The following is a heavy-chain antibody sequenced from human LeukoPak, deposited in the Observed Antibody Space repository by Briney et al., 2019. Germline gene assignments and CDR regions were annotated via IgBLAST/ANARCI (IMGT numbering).Heavy chain of an antibody. CDR1: GGSISGSNYH. V-gene: IGHV4-39*01. Sequence: SETLSLTCTVSGGSISGSNYHWGWIRQPPGKGLEWIGSINYWGHTYYNPSLESRVTISVDTSKNQFSLKVSSVTAADTALYYCAPTYSYTGGGNDYWGQGTLVTVSS. CDR2: INYWGHT. CDR3: APTYSYTGGGNDY. D-gene: IGHD5-18*01. J-gene: IGHJ4*02.